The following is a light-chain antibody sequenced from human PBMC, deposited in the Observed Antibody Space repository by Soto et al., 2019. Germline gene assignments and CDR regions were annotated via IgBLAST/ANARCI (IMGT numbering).Light chain of an antibody. Sequence: DIQMTQSPSSVSASVGDSVTITCRASQGIVSWLAWYQQKPGKAPKLLIYASSSLQSGVPSRFSGSGSGTEFALTISSLQPEYFATYYCQQANTFPFTFGGGTKVEIK. CDR1: QGIVSW. CDR3: QQANTFPFT. J-gene: IGKJ4*01. CDR2: ASS. V-gene: IGKV1-12*01.